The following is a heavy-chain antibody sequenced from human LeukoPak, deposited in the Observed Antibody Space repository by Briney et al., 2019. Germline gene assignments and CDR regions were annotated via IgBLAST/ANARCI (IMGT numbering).Heavy chain of an antibody. CDR3: MRGNYYNRGYSNTFYI. Sequence: SGTLSLTCTVSGASISSSYWSWIRQPPGKRLEWIGYIYYNGETNSMRFTKSRVTMSADTSKYRFTLKLSSVTAADTTIYYCMRGNYYNRGYSNTFYIWGARKMVTVSS. D-gene: IGHD3-22*01. CDR2: IYYNGET. V-gene: IGHV4-59*03. J-gene: IGHJ3*02. CDR1: GASISSSY.